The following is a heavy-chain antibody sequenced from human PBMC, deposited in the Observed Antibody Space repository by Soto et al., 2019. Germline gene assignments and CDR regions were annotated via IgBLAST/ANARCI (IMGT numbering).Heavy chain of an antibody. Sequence: AGSLRLSCAAYGSTFNNYAMSWVRQAPGKGLEWVSTICDSVRDKFYSDSVKGLFTISKDNTKNTLYLQINSLRAEDTVVYYFRQDSDSYFFFWGQGTLVTVSS. CDR3: RQDSDSYFFF. CDR2: ICDSVRDK. CDR1: GSTFNNYA. D-gene: IGHD2-21*01. J-gene: IGHJ4*02. V-gene: IGHV3-23*01.